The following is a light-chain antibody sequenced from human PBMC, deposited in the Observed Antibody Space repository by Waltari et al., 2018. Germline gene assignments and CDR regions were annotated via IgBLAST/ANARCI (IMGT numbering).Light chain of an antibody. CDR2: GAS. CDR1: QSITTS. J-gene: IGKJ1*01. CDR3: QQYKSYKT. V-gene: IGKV1-5*03. Sequence: QSPSTLSASVGDTVIISCRVSQSITTSLAWYQQKPGKAPDVLIYGASNLESGVPSRFSGSGSGTEFTLTISSLQPDDFATYYCQQYKSYKTFGQGTRVEIK.